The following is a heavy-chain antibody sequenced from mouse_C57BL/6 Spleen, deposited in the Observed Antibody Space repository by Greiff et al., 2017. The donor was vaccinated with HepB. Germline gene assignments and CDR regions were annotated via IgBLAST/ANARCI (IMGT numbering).Heavy chain of an antibody. CDR3: TPPPGRFAY. V-gene: IGHV14-4*01. Sequence: EVQLQQSGAELVRPGASVKLSCTASGFNIKDDYMHWVKQRPEQGLEWIGWIDPENGDTEYASKFQGKATITADTSSNTAYLQLSSLTSGDTAVYYCTPPPGRFAYWGQGTLVTVSA. CDR2: IDPENGDT. CDR1: GFNIKDDY. J-gene: IGHJ3*01.